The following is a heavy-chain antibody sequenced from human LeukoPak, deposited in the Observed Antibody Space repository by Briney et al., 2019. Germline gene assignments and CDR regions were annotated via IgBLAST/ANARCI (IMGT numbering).Heavy chain of an antibody. CDR2: ISSSSSYI. Sequence: GGSLRLSCAASGFTFSSYSMNWVRQAPGKGLEWVSSISSSSSYIYYADSVKGRFTISRVNAKNSLYLQMNSLRAEDTAVYYCARDLVGADFDYWGQGTLVTVSS. V-gene: IGHV3-21*01. D-gene: IGHD1-26*01. CDR3: ARDLVGADFDY. CDR1: GFTFSSYS. J-gene: IGHJ4*02.